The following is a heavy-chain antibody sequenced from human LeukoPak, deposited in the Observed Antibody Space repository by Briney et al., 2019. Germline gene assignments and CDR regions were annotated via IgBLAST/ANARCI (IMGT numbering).Heavy chain of an antibody. D-gene: IGHD1-26*01. J-gene: IGHJ4*02. CDR1: GFTFNSYW. CDR2: IKQDGSEK. CDR3: ARDDGSHGVDY. Sequence: GGSLRLSCAASGFTFNSYWMSWVRQAPGKGLEWVASIKQDGSEKYYVDSVKGRFTISRDNAKNSLDLQMNSLRAEDTAVYYCARDDGSHGVDYWGQGTLVTVSS. V-gene: IGHV3-7*01.